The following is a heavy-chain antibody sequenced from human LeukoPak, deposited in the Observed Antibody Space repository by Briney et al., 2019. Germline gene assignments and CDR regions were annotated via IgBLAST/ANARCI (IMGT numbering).Heavy chain of an antibody. D-gene: IGHD3-10*01. Sequence: SETLSLTCTVSGGSISSGDYYWSWIRQPPGKGLEWIGYIYYSGSTYYNPSLKSRVTISVDTSKNQFSLKLSSVTAADTAVYYCARDRRNWKGCYGSGSYYPKTVFDYWGQGTLVTVSS. CDR1: GGSISSGDYY. J-gene: IGHJ4*02. V-gene: IGHV4-30-4*01. CDR2: IYYSGST. CDR3: ARDRRNWKGCYGSGSYYPKTVFDY.